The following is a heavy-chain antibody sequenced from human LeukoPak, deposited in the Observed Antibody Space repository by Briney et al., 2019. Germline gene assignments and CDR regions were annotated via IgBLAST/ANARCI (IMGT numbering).Heavy chain of an antibody. CDR2: ISSSGSYM. J-gene: IGHJ4*02. V-gene: IGHV3-21*03. Sequence: GGSLRLSCAASGFTFSSYSMNWVRQAPGKGLEWVSSISSSGSYMYHADSVKGRFTISRDNAKNSLYLQMNSLRDEDTAVDYCAGDGVVAATGGRPFDYWGQGTLVTVSS. D-gene: IGHD6-19*01. CDR3: AGDGVVAATGGRPFDY. CDR1: GFTFSSYS.